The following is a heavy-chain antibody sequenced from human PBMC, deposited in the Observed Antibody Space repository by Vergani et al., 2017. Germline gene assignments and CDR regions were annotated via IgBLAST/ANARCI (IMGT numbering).Heavy chain of an antibody. Sequence: EVQLLESGGGLVQPGGSLRLSCAASGFTFSSYAMSWVRQAPGKGLEWVSAISGSGGSTYYADSVKGRFTISRDNSKNTLYLQMNSLRAEDTAVYYCAKDPMVRGXMWGHYYYYYYMDVWGKGTTVTVSS. CDR2: ISGSGGST. V-gene: IGHV3-23*01. CDR1: GFTFSSYA. CDR3: AKDPMVRGXMWGHYYYYYYMDV. D-gene: IGHD3-10*01. J-gene: IGHJ6*03.